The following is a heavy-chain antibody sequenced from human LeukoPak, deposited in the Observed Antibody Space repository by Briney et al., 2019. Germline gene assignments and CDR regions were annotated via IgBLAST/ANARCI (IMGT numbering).Heavy chain of an antibody. V-gene: IGHV4-59*01. CDR3: ARGAYCGGDCYSGAFDI. CDR1: GGSISSYY. Sequence: SETLSLTCTVSGGSISSYYWSWIRQPPGKGLEWTGYIYYSGSTNYNPSLKSRVTISVDTSKNQFSLKLNSVTAADTAVYYCARGAYCGGDCYSGAFDIWGQGTMVTVSS. CDR2: IYYSGST. J-gene: IGHJ3*02. D-gene: IGHD2-21*02.